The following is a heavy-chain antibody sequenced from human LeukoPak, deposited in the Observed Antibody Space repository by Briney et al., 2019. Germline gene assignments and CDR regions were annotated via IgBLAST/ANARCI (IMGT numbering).Heavy chain of an antibody. J-gene: IGHJ3*02. CDR2: ISRSSSYI. V-gene: IGHV3-21*01. Sequence: GGSLRLSCAASGFTFSTYTMYWVRQAPGKGLEWVSSISRSSSYIYYADSVKGRFTISRDNAKNSLYLQMNSLRAEDTALYYCARWGDRRGGAFDIWGQGTMVTVSS. D-gene: IGHD3-16*01. CDR3: ARWGDRRGGAFDI. CDR1: GFTFSTYT.